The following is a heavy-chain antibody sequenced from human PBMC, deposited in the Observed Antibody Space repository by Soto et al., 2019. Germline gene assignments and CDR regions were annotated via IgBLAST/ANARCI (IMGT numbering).Heavy chain of an antibody. CDR1: GITYSTYA. CDR3: ARAISGYGT. D-gene: IGHD5-12*01. CDR2: INAGNGDT. Sequence: VQLVQSGAEVKKPGASVMVSCKASGITYSTYAIHWVRQAPGQSLEWMGWINAGNGDTRYSEKLQGRVTLTRDTSASTAYMDLSSLRSDDTAFYACARAISGYGTWGQGTLVTVSS. V-gene: IGHV1-3*01. J-gene: IGHJ4*02.